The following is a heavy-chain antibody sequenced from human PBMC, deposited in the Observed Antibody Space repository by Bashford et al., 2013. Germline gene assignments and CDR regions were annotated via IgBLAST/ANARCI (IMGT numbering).Heavy chain of an antibody. CDR2: ISQDGIEK. Sequence: GGSRRDSPRAASGFTLAPHSMHWVRQAPGKGLEWLAVISQDGIEKYYPVSEKGRFSISKDNSKNMVFLQMSSLTPEDTAVYYCAREMGFYFDYWGQGTLVTVSS. V-gene: IGHV3-30*13. CDR3: AREMGFYFDY. J-gene: IGHJ4*02. D-gene: IGHD5-24*01. CDR1: GFTLAPHS.